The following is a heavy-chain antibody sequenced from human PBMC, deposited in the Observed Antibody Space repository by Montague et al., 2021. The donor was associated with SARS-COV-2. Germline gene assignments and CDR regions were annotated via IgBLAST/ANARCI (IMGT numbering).Heavy chain of an antibody. J-gene: IGHJ3*02. CDR3: AEDIGTYCSSTSCYWAGAFDI. Sequence: SLRLSCAASGFTFGDYAMHWVRQAPGKGLEWVSGISWNSGSIGYADSVKGLFTISRDNAKNSLYLQMNSLRAEDTALYYCAEDIGTYCSSTSCYWAGAFDIWGQGTMVTVSS. CDR2: ISWNSGSI. V-gene: IGHV3-9*01. D-gene: IGHD2-2*01. CDR1: GFTFGDYA.